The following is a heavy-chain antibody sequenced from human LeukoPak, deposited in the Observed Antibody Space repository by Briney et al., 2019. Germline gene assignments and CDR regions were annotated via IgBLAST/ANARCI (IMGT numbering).Heavy chain of an antibody. D-gene: IGHD3-3*01. V-gene: IGHV3-74*01. J-gene: IGHJ4*02. Sequence: GGSLRLSCAASGFTFSSYWMHWVRQAPEKGLVWVSRINTDGSSTSYADSVKGRFTISRANSNNTLYLQMNSLRAEDTAVYYCASQANHDFWSAIDYWGQGTLVTVSS. CDR3: ASQANHDFWSAIDY. CDR1: GFTFSSYW. CDR2: INTDGSST.